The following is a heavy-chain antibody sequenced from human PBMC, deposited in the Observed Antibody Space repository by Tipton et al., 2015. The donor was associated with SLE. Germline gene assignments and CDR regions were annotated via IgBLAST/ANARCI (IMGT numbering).Heavy chain of an antibody. CDR3: ARATDWNLSPDV. D-gene: IGHD1-7*01. V-gene: IGHV4-59*12. CDR2: IYYSGSP. Sequence: TLSLTCTVSGGSISSYYWSWIRQPPGKGLEWIGYIYYSGSPYYNPSLESRVAISMDTSKNQFSLKLTAVTAADTAVYYCARATDWNLSPDVWGKGTTVTVSS. J-gene: IGHJ6*04. CDR1: GGSISSYY.